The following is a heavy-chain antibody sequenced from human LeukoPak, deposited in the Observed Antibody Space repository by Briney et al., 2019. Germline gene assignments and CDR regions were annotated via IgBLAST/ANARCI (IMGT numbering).Heavy chain of an antibody. CDR3: AKSGQLDFDY. Sequence: GGSLRLSCAASGFTFSNYAMHWVRQAPGKGLEWVAFIRSDGNNKYYADSVKGRFTISRDNSKNTLYLQMNSLRAEDTAVYYCAKSGQLDFDYWGQGTLVTVSS. V-gene: IGHV3-30*02. D-gene: IGHD6-6*01. CDR2: IRSDGNNK. CDR1: GFTFSNYA. J-gene: IGHJ4*02.